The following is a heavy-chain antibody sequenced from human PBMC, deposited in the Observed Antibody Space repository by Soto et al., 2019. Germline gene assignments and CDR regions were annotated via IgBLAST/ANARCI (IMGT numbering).Heavy chain of an antibody. D-gene: IGHD6-13*01. J-gene: IGHJ4*02. CDR2: INPNSGGT. CDR1: GYTFTGYY. V-gene: IGHV1-2*02. CDR3: ASHCGSGYSSSCSHY. Sequence: ASVKVSCKASGYTFTGYYMHWVRQAPGQGLEWMGWINPNSGGTNYAQKFQGRVTMTRDTSISTAYMELGRLRSDDTAGNYCASHCGSGYSSSCSHYWGQGTLVTVSS.